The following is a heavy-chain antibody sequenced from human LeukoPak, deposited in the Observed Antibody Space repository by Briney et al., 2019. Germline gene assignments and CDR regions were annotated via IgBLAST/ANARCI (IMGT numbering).Heavy chain of an antibody. CDR2: IYYSGST. Sequence: PSETLSLTCTVSGGSISSSSYYWGWIRQPPGKGLEWIGSIYYSGSTYYNPSLKSRVTISVDTSKNQFSLKLSSVTAADTAVYYCARSSPGSRGRNFDYWGQGTLVTVSS. V-gene: IGHV4-39*07. CDR3: ARSSPGSRGRNFDY. CDR1: GGSISSSSYY. D-gene: IGHD2-2*01. J-gene: IGHJ4*02.